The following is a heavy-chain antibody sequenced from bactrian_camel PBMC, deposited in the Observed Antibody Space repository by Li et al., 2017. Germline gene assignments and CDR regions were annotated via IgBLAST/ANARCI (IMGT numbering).Heavy chain of an antibody. CDR2: IDSDGLS. D-gene: IGHD2*01. J-gene: IGHJ6*01. V-gene: IGHV3S53*01. CDR3: AAHPGSFCSTSKPISDFKF. CDR1: VVGQSIYS. Sequence: HVQLVESGGGSVQFGGSLTLSCAGFVVGQSIYSMAWFRQAPGKKREGVAVIDSDGLSNYAESVKGRFTISLNNAKNTLYLQMNSLKPEDTALYYCAAHPGSFCSTSKPISDFKFWGQGTQ.